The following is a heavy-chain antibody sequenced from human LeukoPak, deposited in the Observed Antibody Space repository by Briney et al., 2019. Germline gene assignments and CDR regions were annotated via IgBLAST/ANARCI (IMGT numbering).Heavy chain of an antibody. V-gene: IGHV3-48*01. CDR2: ISSSSSSTI. CDR3: ARASMVRGTGFDY. CDR1: GFTFSSYS. J-gene: IGHJ4*02. Sequence: PGGSLRLPCAASGFTFSSYSMNWVRQAPGKGLEWVSYISSSSSSTIYYADSVKGRFTISRDNAKNSLYLQMNSLRAEDTAVYYCARASMVRGTGFDYWGQGTLVTVSS. D-gene: IGHD3-10*01.